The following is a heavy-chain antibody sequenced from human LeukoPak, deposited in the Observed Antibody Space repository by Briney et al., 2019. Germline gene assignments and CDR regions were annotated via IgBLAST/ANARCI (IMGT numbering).Heavy chain of an antibody. V-gene: IGHV5-51*01. CDR3: ARYSSGWGAFDS. Sequence: GESLKISCKGSGYSFSNYWIGWVRQMPGKGLEWMGSIYPGDSDTRYSPSFQGQVTISADKSVGTAYLQWSSLKASDTAMYYCARYSSGWGAFDSWGQGALVTVSS. CDR2: IYPGDSDT. D-gene: IGHD6-19*01. CDR1: GYSFSNYW. J-gene: IGHJ4*02.